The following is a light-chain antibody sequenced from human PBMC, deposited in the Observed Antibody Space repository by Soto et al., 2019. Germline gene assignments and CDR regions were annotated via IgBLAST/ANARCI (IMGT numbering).Light chain of an antibody. J-gene: IGKJ4*01. CDR1: QRVSGNF. CDR2: GAS. CDR3: RQYGRSLGLA. V-gene: IGKV3-20*01. Sequence: IVLTQSPGTLSLSPGERATLSCRASQRVSGNFLAWYQEKPCQTPRLLIYGASSRATGIPDRFSGSGCGTDFTLTISRLETQDFAFYYGRQYGRSLGLAFGGGTKVDIK.